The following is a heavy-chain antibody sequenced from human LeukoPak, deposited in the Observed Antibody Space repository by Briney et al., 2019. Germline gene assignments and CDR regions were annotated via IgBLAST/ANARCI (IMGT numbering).Heavy chain of an antibody. CDR2: INPNSGGT. CDR1: GYTFTGYY. J-gene: IGHJ4*02. V-gene: IGHV1-2*02. CDR3: ARVEYCTKGVCINFDL. Sequence: ASVKVSCKASGYTFTGYYMHWMRQAPGQGLEWMGWINPNSGGTKYAQKFQGRVTLTRDTSTSTVYMELSGLRADDTAAYYCARVEYCTKGVCINFDLWGQGTLVTVSS. D-gene: IGHD2-8*01.